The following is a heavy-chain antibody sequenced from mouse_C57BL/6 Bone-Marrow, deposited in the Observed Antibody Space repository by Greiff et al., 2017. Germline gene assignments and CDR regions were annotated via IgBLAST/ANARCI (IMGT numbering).Heavy chain of an antibody. D-gene: IGHD4-1*01. CDR1: GFTFSSYA. Sequence: EVQVVESGGGLVKPGGSLKLSCAASGFTFSSYAMSWVRQTPEKRLEWVATISDGGSYTYYPDNVKGRFTTSRDNAKNNLYLQMSHLKSEDTAMYYCARALGNYVDYWGQETTLTVSS. V-gene: IGHV5-4*01. CDR3: ARALGNYVDY. J-gene: IGHJ2*01. CDR2: ISDGGSYT.